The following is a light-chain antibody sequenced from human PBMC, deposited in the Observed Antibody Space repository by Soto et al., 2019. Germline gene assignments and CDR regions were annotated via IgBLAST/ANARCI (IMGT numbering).Light chain of an antibody. J-gene: IGKJ5*01. CDR2: AAS. CDR1: QGISSY. V-gene: IGKV1-8*01. CDR3: QQYNNWPPT. Sequence: AIRMTQSPSSFSASTGDRVTITCRASQGISSYLAWYQQKPGKAPKLLIYAASTLQSGVPSRFSGSGSGTDFTLTISSLQSEDFAVYYCQQYNNWPPTFGQGTRLEIK.